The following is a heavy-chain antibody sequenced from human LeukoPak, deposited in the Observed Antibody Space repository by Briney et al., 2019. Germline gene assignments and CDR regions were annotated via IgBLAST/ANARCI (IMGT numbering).Heavy chain of an antibody. Sequence: ASVKVSCKASGGTFSSYAISWVRQAPGQGLEWMGWINPNSGGTNYAQKFQGRVTMTRDTSISTAYMELSRLRSDDTAVYYCARVARYCSGGSCYVYFDYWGQGALVTVSS. J-gene: IGHJ4*02. CDR1: GGTFSSYA. V-gene: IGHV1-2*02. CDR2: INPNSGGT. D-gene: IGHD2-15*01. CDR3: ARVARYCSGGSCYVYFDY.